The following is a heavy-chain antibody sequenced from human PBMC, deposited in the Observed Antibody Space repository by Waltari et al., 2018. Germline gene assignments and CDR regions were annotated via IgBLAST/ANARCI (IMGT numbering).Heavy chain of an antibody. J-gene: IGHJ4*02. D-gene: IGHD4-17*01. CDR1: GGSISRDSYY. Sequence: QVQLQESGPGLVKPSQTLSLTCTVSGGSISRDSYYWSWIRQPAGKGLEWIGRIYTSGNANYNPSLKSRLTMSVDTSKNQFSLWLSSVTAADTAVYYCARERRATVTTGGYFDCWGQGTLVTVSS. CDR2: IYTSGNA. V-gene: IGHV4-61*02. CDR3: ARERRATVTTGGYFDC.